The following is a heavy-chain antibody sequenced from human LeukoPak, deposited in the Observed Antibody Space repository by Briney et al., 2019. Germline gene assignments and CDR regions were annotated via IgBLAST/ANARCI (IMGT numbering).Heavy chain of an antibody. J-gene: IGHJ6*03. V-gene: IGHV4-61*02. CDR3: ARGSYSSSAVGYMDV. Sequence: SETLSLTCTVSGGSISSGSYYWSWIRQPAGKGLEWIGRIYTSGSTNYNPSLKSRVTISVDTSKNQFSLKLSSVSAADTAVYYCARGSYSSSAVGYMDVWGKGTTVTVSS. D-gene: IGHD6-13*01. CDR2: IYTSGST. CDR1: GGSISSGSYY.